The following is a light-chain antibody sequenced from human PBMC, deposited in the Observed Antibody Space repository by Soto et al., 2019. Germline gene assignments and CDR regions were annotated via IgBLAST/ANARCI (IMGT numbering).Light chain of an antibody. Sequence: QTVVTQEPSVTVSPGGTVTLTCGSSTGAVTSGHYPYWFQQKPGQAPRTLIYDTSNKHSWTPARFSGSLLGGRAALTLSGAQPDDEADYYCFLSYSGARVFGGGTQLTVL. J-gene: IGLJ7*01. CDR1: TGAVTSGHY. CDR3: FLSYSGARV. V-gene: IGLV7-46*01. CDR2: DTS.